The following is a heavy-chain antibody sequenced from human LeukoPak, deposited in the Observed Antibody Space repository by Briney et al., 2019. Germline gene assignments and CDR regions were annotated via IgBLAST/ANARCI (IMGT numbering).Heavy chain of an antibody. J-gene: IGHJ5*02. V-gene: IGHV3-7*03. CDR1: GFMSSNYW. CDR3: ARDLLDSSSAGWFDP. Sequence: GGSLRLSCAASGFMSSNYWMSWVRQAPGKGLEWVAYIKQDGSEKYYVDSVKGRFTISRDNAKNSLYLRMNSLRAEDTAVYYCARDLLDSSSAGWFDPWGQGTLVTVSS. CDR2: IKQDGSEK. D-gene: IGHD6-13*01.